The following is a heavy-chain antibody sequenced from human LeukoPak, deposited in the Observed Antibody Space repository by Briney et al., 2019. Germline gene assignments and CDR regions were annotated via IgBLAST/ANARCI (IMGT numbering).Heavy chain of an antibody. D-gene: IGHD3-10*01. CDR1: GLPFSDAW. CDR3: SWIRGALGYYYMDV. CDR2: IKSKGSGGTT. V-gene: IGHV3-15*01. J-gene: IGHJ6*03. Sequence: GGSLRLSCTVSGLPFSDAWMSWVRQAPGKGLEWVGRIKSKGSGGTTDYGAPVKDRFTISRDDLKNTIYLQMSSLKTEDTAVYYCSWIRGALGYYYMDVWGQGTPVTISS.